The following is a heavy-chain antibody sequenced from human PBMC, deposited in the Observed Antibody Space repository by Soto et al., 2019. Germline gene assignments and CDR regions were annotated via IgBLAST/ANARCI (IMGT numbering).Heavy chain of an antibody. Sequence: QVQLVESGGGVVQPGRSLRLSCAASGFTFSSYGMHWVRQAPGKGLEWVAVIWYDGSNKYYADSVKGRFTISRDNSKNTLYLQMNSLRAEDTAVYYGARDGYGSGSYYIDYWGQGTLVTVSS. D-gene: IGHD3-10*01. CDR1: GFTFSSYG. J-gene: IGHJ4*02. V-gene: IGHV3-33*01. CDR2: IWYDGSNK. CDR3: ARDGYGSGSYYIDY.